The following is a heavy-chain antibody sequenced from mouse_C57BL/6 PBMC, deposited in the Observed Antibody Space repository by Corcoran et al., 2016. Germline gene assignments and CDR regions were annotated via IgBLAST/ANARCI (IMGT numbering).Heavy chain of an antibody. V-gene: IGHV9-3*01. CDR3: AREEAMVTTYFDY. CDR1: GYTFTTYG. D-gene: IGHD2-2*01. J-gene: IGHJ2*01. CDR2: INTYSGVP. Sequence: QIQLVQSGPELKKPGETVKISCKASGYTFTTYGMSWVKQAPGKGLKWMGWINTYSGVPTYADDFKGRLAFSLETSASTAYLKINNLKNEDTATYFCAREEAMVTTYFDYWGQGTTLTVSS.